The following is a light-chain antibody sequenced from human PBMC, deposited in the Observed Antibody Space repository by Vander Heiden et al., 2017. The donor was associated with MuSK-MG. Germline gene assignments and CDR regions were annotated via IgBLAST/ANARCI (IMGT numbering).Light chain of an antibody. CDR1: QSVLSSSNNKNF. V-gene: IGKV4-1*01. CDR2: WAT. CDR3: QQYKSQPLT. J-gene: IGKJ5*01. Sequence: DFVMTQSPDSLAVSLGEMATISCTSSQSVLSSSNNKNFLAWYQQKPGQAPKLLIYWATTRESGVPDRFSGSESGTEFTLTISSLQAEDVALYYCQQYKSQPLTFGQGTRLEIK.